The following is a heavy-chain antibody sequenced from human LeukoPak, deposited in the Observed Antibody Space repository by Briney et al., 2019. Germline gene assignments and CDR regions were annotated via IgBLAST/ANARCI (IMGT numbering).Heavy chain of an antibody. CDR1: GFTFNIYA. CDR3: ARDYADYVGLFFFDY. D-gene: IGHD4-17*01. V-gene: IGHV3-23*01. CDR2: ISSGGETT. Sequence: QSGGSLRPSCAASGFTFNIYAMNWVRQAPGKGLEWVSSISSGGETTYYADSAKGRFTISRDNSQNTLYLQMNSLRAEDTAVYYWARDYADYVGLFFFDYWGQGTLVTVSS. J-gene: IGHJ4*02.